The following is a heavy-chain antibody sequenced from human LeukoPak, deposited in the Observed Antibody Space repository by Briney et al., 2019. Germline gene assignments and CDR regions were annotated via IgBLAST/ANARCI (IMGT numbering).Heavy chain of an antibody. Sequence: ASVKVSCKASGGTFSSYAISWVRQAPGQGLEWMGGIIPIFGTANYAQKFQGRVTITADESTSTAYMELSSLRSEDTAVYYCARDQIVDDSSPWVNYYYYYYMDVWGKGTTVTVSS. J-gene: IGHJ6*03. CDR3: ARDQIVDDSSPWVNYYYYYYMDV. CDR1: GGTFSSYA. V-gene: IGHV1-69*13. D-gene: IGHD6-13*01. CDR2: IIPIFGTA.